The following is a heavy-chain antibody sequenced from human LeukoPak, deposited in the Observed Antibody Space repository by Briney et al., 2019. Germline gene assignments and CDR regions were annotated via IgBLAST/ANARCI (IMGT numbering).Heavy chain of an antibody. CDR2: ISGSGGST. V-gene: IGHV3-23*01. J-gene: IGHJ4*02. CDR1: GFTFSSYA. CDR3: AKGGYCSSTSCPYAVYYFDY. Sequence: GGSLRLSCAASGFTFSSYAMSWVRQAPGKGLEWVSAISGSGGSTYYADSVKGRFTISRDNSKNTLYLRMNSLRAEDTAVYYCAKGGYCSSTSCPYAVYYFDYWGQGTLVTVSS. D-gene: IGHD2-2*01.